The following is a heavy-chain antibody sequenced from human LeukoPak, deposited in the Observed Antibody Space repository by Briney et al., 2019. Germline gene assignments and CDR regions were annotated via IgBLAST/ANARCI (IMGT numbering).Heavy chain of an antibody. CDR3: ARIKRGGWKDAFDI. D-gene: IGHD1-1*01. CDR2: IYTSGST. CDR1: GGSISSYY. V-gene: IGHV4-4*07. J-gene: IGHJ3*02. Sequence: PSETLSLTCTVSGGSISSYYWSWIRQPAGKGLEWIGRIYTSGSTNYNPSLKSRVTMSAVTSKNQFSLKLSSVTAADTAVYYCARIKRGGWKDAFDIWGQGTVVTVSS.